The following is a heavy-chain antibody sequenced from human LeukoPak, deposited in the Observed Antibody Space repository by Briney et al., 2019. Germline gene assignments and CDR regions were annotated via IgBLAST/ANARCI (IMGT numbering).Heavy chain of an antibody. V-gene: IGHV4-34*01. CDR2: INHSGST. CDR1: GGSFSDYY. D-gene: IGHD2-15*01. J-gene: IGHJ4*02. Sequence: SETLSLTCAVYGGSFSDYYWSWIRQPPGKGLEWIGEINHSGSTNYNPPLKSRVTISVDTSKNQFSLKLSSVTAADTAVYYCARETVVAETFDYWGQGTLVTVSS. CDR3: ARETVVAETFDY.